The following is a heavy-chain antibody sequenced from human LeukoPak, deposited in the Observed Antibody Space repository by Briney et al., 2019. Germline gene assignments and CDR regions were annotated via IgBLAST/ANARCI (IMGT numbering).Heavy chain of an antibody. CDR1: GYSFSNYA. V-gene: IGHV3-23*01. Sequence: GESLKISCKGSGYSFSNYAMSWVRQAPGKGLEWVSVIVGSGGSTYYADSVKGRFTISRDNPKNTLYLQMNSLRAEDTAVYYCAKWGDYDILTGYYDSDYWGQGTLVTVSS. J-gene: IGHJ4*02. D-gene: IGHD3-9*01. CDR2: IVGSGGST. CDR3: AKWGDYDILTGYYDSDY.